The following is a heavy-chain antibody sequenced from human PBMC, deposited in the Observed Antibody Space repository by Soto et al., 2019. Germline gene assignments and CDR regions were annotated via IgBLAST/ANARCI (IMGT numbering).Heavy chain of an antibody. J-gene: IGHJ4*02. V-gene: IGHV3-23*01. Sequence: GGSLRLSCAASGFTFSSYAMSWVRQAPGKGLEWVSAISGSGGSTYYADSVKGRFTISRDNSKNTLYLQMNSLRAEDTAVDLIAKDNPYSSSWSFDHWGQGTLVTVSS. CDR3: AKDNPYSSSWSFDH. CDR1: GFTFSSYA. CDR2: ISGSGGST. D-gene: IGHD6-13*01.